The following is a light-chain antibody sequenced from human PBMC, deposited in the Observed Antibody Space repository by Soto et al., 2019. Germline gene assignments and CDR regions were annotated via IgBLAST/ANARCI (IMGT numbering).Light chain of an antibody. CDR3: SSFTSRFTFV. CDR1: RSDVGAYNY. CDR2: EVT. Sequence: QSALTQPASVSGSPGQSIAISCTGTRSDVGAYNYVSWYQQHPGKAPRLMISEVTNRPSGVSDRFSGSKSGNTASLTISGLQAEDGADYYCSSFTSRFTFVFGTGTKVTV. J-gene: IGLJ1*01. V-gene: IGLV2-14*01.